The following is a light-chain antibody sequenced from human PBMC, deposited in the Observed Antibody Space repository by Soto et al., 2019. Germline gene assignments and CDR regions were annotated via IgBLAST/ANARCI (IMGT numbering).Light chain of an antibody. V-gene: IGKV1-39*01. Sequence: DIQMTQSPSSLSESVGDRVTITCRASQSISSYLNWYQQKPGKAPKLLIYAASSLQSGVPSRFSGSGSGTDFSFTISGLQPEDIATYYCQQSYNAPPAFGLGTKVHIK. CDR2: AAS. CDR1: QSISSY. J-gene: IGKJ1*01. CDR3: QQSYNAPPA.